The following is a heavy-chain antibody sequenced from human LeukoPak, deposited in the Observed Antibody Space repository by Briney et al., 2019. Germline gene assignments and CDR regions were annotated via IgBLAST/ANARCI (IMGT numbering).Heavy chain of an antibody. CDR2: ISGSGGST. CDR3: AKDHLILEWPPYYFDY. CDR1: GFTFSSYA. D-gene: IGHD3-3*01. V-gene: IGHV3-23*01. Sequence: PGGSLRLSCAASGFTFSSYAMSWVRQAPGKGLEWVSAISGSGGSTYYADSVKGRFTISRDNSKNTLYLQMNSLRAEDTAVYYCAKDHLILEWPPYYFDYWGQGTLVTVSS. J-gene: IGHJ4*02.